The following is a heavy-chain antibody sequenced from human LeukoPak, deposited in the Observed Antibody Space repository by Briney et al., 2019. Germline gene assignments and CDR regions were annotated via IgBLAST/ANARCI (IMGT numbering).Heavy chain of an antibody. V-gene: IGHV4-38-2*01. D-gene: IGHD4-11*01. CDR3: ARLMFTVITDYYYYMDV. CDR2: IYHSGST. CDR1: GYSISSGYY. Sequence: PSETLSLTCAVSGYSISSGYYWGWIRPPPGKGLEWIGSIYHSGSTYYNPTLKGRVTISVDTSKNQFSLKLSSVTAADTAVYYCARLMFTVITDYYYYMDVWGKGTTVTVSS. J-gene: IGHJ6*03.